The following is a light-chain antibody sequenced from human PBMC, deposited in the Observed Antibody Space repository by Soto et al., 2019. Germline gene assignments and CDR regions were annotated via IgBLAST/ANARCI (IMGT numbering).Light chain of an antibody. CDR3: QQYNNWPQT. V-gene: IGKV1-12*01. CDR1: QGIRNW. CDR2: AAS. Sequence: DIQMTQSPSSVSASVGDRVTITCRASQGIRNWLAWYQQEPGKAPKLLIYAASTLRRGVPSRFTGSGSGTDFTFTISSLQSEDFAVYYCQQYNNWPQTFGQGTKVDIK. J-gene: IGKJ1*01.